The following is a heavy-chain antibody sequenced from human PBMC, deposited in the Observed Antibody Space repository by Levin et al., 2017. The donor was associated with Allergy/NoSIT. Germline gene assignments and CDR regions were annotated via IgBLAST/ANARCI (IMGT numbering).Heavy chain of an antibody. V-gene: IGHV3-23*01. CDR1: GFTFSNYN. D-gene: IGHD3-10*01. CDR2: ITASGGST. J-gene: IGHJ4*02. Sequence: SCAASGFTFSNYNMNWVRQAPGKGLEWVSAITASGGSTYYADSVKGRFTISRDNSRSTLYLQMNSLRGEDTAVYYGAKKMTSGAGSKIDYWGQGTLVTVSS. CDR3: AKKMTSGAGSKIDY.